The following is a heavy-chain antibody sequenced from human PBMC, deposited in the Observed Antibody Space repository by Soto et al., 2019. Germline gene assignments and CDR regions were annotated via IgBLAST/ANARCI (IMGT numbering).Heavy chain of an antibody. CDR3: ARDQLYYNDISGRPLNAFDV. CDR2: IGLGSSTK. Sequence: PGASLRLSCAASGFTFRNYGMNWVRQAPGKGLEWVSYIGLGSSTKYYADSVEGRFTISRDNAKNSLYLQMNSLRAEDTAVYYCARDQLYYNDISGRPLNAFDVWGQGTMVTVSS. CDR1: GFTFRNYG. V-gene: IGHV3-48*01. J-gene: IGHJ3*01. D-gene: IGHD3-22*01.